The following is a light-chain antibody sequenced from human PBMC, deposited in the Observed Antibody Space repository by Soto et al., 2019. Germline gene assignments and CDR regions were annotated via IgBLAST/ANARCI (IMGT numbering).Light chain of an antibody. Sequence: DIVLTQSPDALAVSLGERATINCKSSQNILHSSNKKNYLAWYQQKPGQPPKKLIYWASTRESGVPDRFSGSGSGTDFTLTISSLQAEDVAVYYCQQYYSSPYSFGQGTKLEIK. CDR3: QQYYSSPYS. J-gene: IGKJ2*03. V-gene: IGKV4-1*01. CDR2: WAS. CDR1: QNILHSSNKKNY.